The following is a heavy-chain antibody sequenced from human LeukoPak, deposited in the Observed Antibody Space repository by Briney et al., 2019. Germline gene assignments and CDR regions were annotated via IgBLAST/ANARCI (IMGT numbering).Heavy chain of an antibody. CDR1: GGSISSYY. V-gene: IGHV4-59*01. CDR3: ARRAPYSYGSLTPYYYYMDV. CDR2: IYYSGST. D-gene: IGHD5-18*01. Sequence: PSETLSLTCTVSGGSISSYYWSWIRQPPGRGLEWMGYIYYSGSTNYNPSLKSRVTISVDTSKNQFSLKLSSVTAADTAVYYCARRAPYSYGSLTPYYYYMDVWGKGTTVTVSS. J-gene: IGHJ6*03.